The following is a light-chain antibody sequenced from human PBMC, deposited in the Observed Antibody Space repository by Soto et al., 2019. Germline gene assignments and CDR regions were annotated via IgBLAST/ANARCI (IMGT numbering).Light chain of an antibody. V-gene: IGKV1-5*01. CDR2: DAS. Sequence: DIQMTQSPSTLSASVGDRVTITCRASQSIRSWLAWYQQRPGKAPKLLIYDASNLQSGVPSRLSGSGSGTEFTLTISSLQPDDFATYCCQPYNRYPYTFGQGTKLEIK. CDR1: QSIRSW. CDR3: QPYNRYPYT. J-gene: IGKJ2*01.